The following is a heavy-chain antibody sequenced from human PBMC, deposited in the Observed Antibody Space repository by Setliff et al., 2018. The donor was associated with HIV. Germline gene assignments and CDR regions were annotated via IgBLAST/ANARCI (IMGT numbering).Heavy chain of an antibody. CDR2: IYSTGST. CDR3: ARGRFVGFDY. Sequence: KPSETLSLTCTVSGPSINIHYWSWIRQSPGKAFEWIGYIYSTGSTNYNPSLKSRVTMSVDTSKNQFSLNLTSVTAADTAVYYCARGRFVGFDYWGQGTLVTVSS. CDR1: GPSINIHY. D-gene: IGHD3-16*02. J-gene: IGHJ4*02. V-gene: IGHV4-59*08.